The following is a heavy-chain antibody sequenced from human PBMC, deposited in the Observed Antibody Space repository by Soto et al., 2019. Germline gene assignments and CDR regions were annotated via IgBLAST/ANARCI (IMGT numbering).Heavy chain of an antibody. J-gene: IGHJ5*02. CDR3: ARGPPYHSSSWYDSWGKLWWDHNWFDP. CDR2: IYHSGST. Sequence: PSETLSLTCAVPGGSIRSSNGWSWVRQPPGKGLEWIGEIYHSGSTNYNPSLKSRVTISVDKSKNQFSLKLSSVTAADTAVYYCARGPPYHSSSWYDSWGKLWWDHNWFDPWGQGTLVTVSS. V-gene: IGHV4-4*02. CDR1: GGSIRSSNG. D-gene: IGHD6-13*01.